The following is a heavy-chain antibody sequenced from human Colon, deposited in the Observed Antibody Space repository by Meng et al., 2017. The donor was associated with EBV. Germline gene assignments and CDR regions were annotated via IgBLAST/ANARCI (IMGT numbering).Heavy chain of an antibody. CDR3: ARVGAYCGGDCYHPR. V-gene: IGHV4-4*02. Sequence: QVRSPDAGPGLVRPSGTLSSSCAVSGGSLSSGNWWSWVRQPPGKGLEWIGEIYHSGSTNYNPSLKSRVTISVDESKNQFSLRLSSVTAADTAVYYCARVGAYCGGDCYHPRWGQGTLVTVSS. J-gene: IGHJ4*02. CDR1: GGSLSSGNW. D-gene: IGHD2-21*02. CDR2: IYHSGST.